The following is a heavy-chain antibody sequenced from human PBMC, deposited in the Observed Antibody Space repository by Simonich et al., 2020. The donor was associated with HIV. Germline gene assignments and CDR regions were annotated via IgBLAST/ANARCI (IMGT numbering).Heavy chain of an antibody. CDR1: GFTFSIYW. CDR2: VNSDGRST. J-gene: IGHJ3*02. D-gene: IGHD2-8*02. CDR3: ARDLVGSAFDI. Sequence: EVQLVESGGDLVQPGGSLRLSCAASGFTFSIYWMHWVRQAPGKGLVWVSRVNSDGRSTSYADSVKGRFTISRDNAKNTLYLQMNSLRAEDTAVYYCARDLVGSAFDIWGQGTMVTVSS. V-gene: IGHV3-74*01.